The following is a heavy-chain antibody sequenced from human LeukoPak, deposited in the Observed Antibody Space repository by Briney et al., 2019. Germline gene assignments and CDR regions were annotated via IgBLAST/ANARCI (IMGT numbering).Heavy chain of an antibody. CDR1: GFTLSSYG. J-gene: IGHJ4*02. D-gene: IGHD6-19*01. CDR3: AKAGGSGWYVSYHFDY. Sequence: GGTLRLSCAASGFTLSSYGMNWVRQTPGKGLEWVSGISGSGSGGSTYYADSVKGRFTISRDNSKNTLYLQMNSLRVEDTAEYYCAKAGGSGWYVSYHFDYWGQGTLVTVSS. V-gene: IGHV3-23*01. CDR2: ISGSGSGGST.